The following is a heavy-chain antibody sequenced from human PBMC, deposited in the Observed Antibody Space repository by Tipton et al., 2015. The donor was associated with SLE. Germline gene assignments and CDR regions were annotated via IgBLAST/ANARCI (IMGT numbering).Heavy chain of an antibody. CDR3: AKVRGSGNYCFDD. CDR2: ISGSGGKT. V-gene: IGHV3-23*01. Sequence: SLRLSCAASGFTFNLYAMTRVRQAPGKGPEWVSLISGSGGKTDYADAVRGRFTISRDNSKSTLFLPMTSLRADDTAVYYCAKVRGSGNYCFDDWGQGTLVTVSS. D-gene: IGHD3-10*01. CDR1: GFTFNLYA. J-gene: IGHJ4*02.